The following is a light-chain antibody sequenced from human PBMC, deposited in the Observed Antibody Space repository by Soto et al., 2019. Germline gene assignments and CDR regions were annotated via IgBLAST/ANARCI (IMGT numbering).Light chain of an antibody. CDR1: QAITNY. V-gene: IGKV1-27*01. CDR3: QNYYSDPLT. J-gene: IGKJ4*01. CDR2: AAS. Sequence: DIQMTQSPSSLSSSVGDRVTIACRASQAITNYLAWYQQKPGEVPELLIYAASTLQSGVPSRFSGSGSGTDFALTISSLQPEDVATYYCQNYYSDPLTFGGGTKVEIK.